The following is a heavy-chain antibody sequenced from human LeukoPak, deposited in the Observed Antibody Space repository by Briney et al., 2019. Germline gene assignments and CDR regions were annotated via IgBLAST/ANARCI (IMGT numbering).Heavy chain of an antibody. CDR2: INPNSGGT. Sequence: ASVKVSCKASGYTFTGYYMHWVRQAPGQGLEWMGWINPNSGGTNYAQKFQGRVTMTRDTSISTAYMELSRLRSDDTAVYYCARSEYSIPSLDYWGQGTLVTVSS. CDR1: GYTFTGYY. V-gene: IGHV1-2*02. D-gene: IGHD6-6*01. J-gene: IGHJ4*02. CDR3: ARSEYSIPSLDY.